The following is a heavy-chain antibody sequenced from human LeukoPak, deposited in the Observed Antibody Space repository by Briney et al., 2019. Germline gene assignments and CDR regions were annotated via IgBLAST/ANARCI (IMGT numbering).Heavy chain of an antibody. CDR3: ARVSSLILAGTRGGFDY. J-gene: IGHJ4*02. CDR2: ISSSSSYI. Sequence: GGSLRLSCAASEFSVGSNYMTWVRQAPGKGLEWVSSISSSSSYIYYADSVKGRFTISRDNAKNSLYLQMNSLRAEDTAVYYCARVSSLILAGTRGGFDYWGQGTLVTVSS. D-gene: IGHD6-19*01. V-gene: IGHV3-21*01. CDR1: EFSVGSNY.